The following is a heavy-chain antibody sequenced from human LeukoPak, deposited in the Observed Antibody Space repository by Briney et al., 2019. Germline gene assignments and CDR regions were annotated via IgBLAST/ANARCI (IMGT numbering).Heavy chain of an antibody. CDR3: AKTTIYDYVWGSYRSFASYYFDY. J-gene: IGHJ4*02. V-gene: IGHV4-39*07. CDR2: IYYSGST. Sequence: SETLSLTCTVSGGSISSTSYYWGWIRQPPGKGLEWVGSIYYSGSTYYSPSLKSRVTISVDTSKNQFSLKLSSVTAADTAVYYCAKTTIYDYVWGSYRSFASYYFDYWGQGTLVTVSS. D-gene: IGHD3-16*02. CDR1: GGSISSTSYY.